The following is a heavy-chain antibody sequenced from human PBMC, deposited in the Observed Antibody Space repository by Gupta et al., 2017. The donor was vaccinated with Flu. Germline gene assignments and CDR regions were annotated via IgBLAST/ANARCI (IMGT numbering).Heavy chain of an antibody. CDR2: IFHTGST. V-gene: IGHV4-59*08. D-gene: IGHD2-21*02. CDR3: ARHLRTTYRAYNAGDHGMDV. Sequence: QVQLQQSGPGLVKPSETLSLTCTVSGGSFTSYYWSWIRLSPERGLEWIGYIFHTGSTNYNPSLKNRVTILVDTPKQQVSLMLKSMTTADTAVYYCARHLRTTYRAYNAGDHGMDVWGQGTTVTVSS. J-gene: IGHJ6*02. CDR1: GGSFTSYY.